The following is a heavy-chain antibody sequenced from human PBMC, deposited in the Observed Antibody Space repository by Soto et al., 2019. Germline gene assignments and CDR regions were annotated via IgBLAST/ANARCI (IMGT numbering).Heavy chain of an antibody. J-gene: IGHJ6*02. V-gene: IGHV3-23*01. D-gene: IGHD6-13*01. CDR3: AKEEGYSSSWAPHYYYYYGMDV. CDR1: GFTFSSYA. Sequence: GGSPRLSCAASGFTFSSYAMNWVRQAPGKGLEWVSTISGSGGSTYYADSVKGRFTISRDNSKNTLYLQMNSLRAEDTAVYYCAKEEGYSSSWAPHYYYYYGMDVWGQGTTVTVSS. CDR2: ISGSGGST.